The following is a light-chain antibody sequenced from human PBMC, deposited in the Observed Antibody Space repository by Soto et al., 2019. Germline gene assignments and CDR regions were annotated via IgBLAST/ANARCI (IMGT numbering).Light chain of an antibody. V-gene: IGLV3-1*01. CDR2: QDT. Sequence: SYELTQSPSVSVSPGQTATITCSGDKLGDKYACWYQQMPGQSPLLVIYQDTKRPSGIPERFSGSNSGNTATLTISGTQAMDEADYYCQAWDSSTVVFGGGTKLTVL. CDR1: KLGDKY. CDR3: QAWDSSTVV. J-gene: IGLJ2*01.